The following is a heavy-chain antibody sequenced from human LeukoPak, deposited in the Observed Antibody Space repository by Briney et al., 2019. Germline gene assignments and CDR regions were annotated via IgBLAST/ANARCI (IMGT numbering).Heavy chain of an antibody. CDR2: IYSGGGT. J-gene: IGHJ4*02. CDR3: ARDTYSRLDY. D-gene: IGHD6-13*01. V-gene: IGHV3-53*01. Sequence: GGSLRLSGAASGFTVSSNYMSWVRQAPGKGLEWVSVIYSGGGTYYADSVKGRFTISRDNAKNSLYLQMNSLRVEDTAVYYCARDTYSRLDYWGQGTLVTVSS. CDR1: GFTVSSNY.